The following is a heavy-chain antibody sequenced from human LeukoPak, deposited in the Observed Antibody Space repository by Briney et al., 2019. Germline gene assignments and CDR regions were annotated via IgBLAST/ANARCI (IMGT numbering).Heavy chain of an antibody. V-gene: IGHV3-30*18. CDR3: AKDQGIAVASTDDAFDI. CDR1: GFTFSNYG. CDR2: IAYDGSNE. J-gene: IGHJ3*02. Sequence: GGSLRLSCAASGFTFSNYGMHWVRQAPGKGLEWVAVIAYDGSNEYYAEFVKGRFTISRDNSKNTLYLQMYSLRAEDTAVYFCAKDQGIAVASTDDAFDIWGQGTRVTVSS. D-gene: IGHD6-19*01.